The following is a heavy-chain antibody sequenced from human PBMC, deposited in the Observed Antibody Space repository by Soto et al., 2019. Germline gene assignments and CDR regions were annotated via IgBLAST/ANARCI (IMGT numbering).Heavy chain of an antibody. Sequence: GGSLRLSCAASGFTFSSYAMSWVRQAPGKGLEWVSAISGSGGSTYYADSVKGRFTISRDNSKNTLYLQMNSLRAEDTAVYYCAKDQLRFGYDSINWYFDLWGRGTLVTVSS. V-gene: IGHV3-23*01. J-gene: IGHJ2*01. D-gene: IGHD3-22*01. CDR1: GFTFSSYA. CDR2: ISGSGGST. CDR3: AKDQLRFGYDSINWYFDL.